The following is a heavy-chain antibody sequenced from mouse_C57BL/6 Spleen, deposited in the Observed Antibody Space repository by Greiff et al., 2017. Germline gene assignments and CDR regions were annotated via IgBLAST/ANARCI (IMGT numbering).Heavy chain of an antibody. CDR3: ARMVTPSYFDY. CDR1: GFTFSDYG. V-gene: IGHV5-17*01. Sequence: EVQVVESGGGLVKPGGSLKLSCAASGFTFSDYGMHWVRQAPEKGLEWVAYISSGSSTIYYADTVKGRFTISRDNAKNTLFLQMTSLRSEDTAMYYCARMVTPSYFDYWGQGTTLTVSS. J-gene: IGHJ2*01. CDR2: ISSGSSTI. D-gene: IGHD2-2*01.